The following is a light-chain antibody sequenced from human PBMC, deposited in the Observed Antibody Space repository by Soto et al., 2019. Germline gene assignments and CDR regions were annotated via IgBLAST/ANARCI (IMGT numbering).Light chain of an antibody. J-gene: IGKJ4*01. CDR2: TAS. Sequence: ENVLTQSPGTLSLSPGERATLSCRASQSVGRNYIAWFQQKPGQAPRLLMHTASVRATGIPDRFSGSGSGTDFNRTISRLEPEDFAVFYCQQYAASPLTFGGGTKVEI. CDR3: QQYAASPLT. CDR1: QSVGRNY. V-gene: IGKV3-20*01.